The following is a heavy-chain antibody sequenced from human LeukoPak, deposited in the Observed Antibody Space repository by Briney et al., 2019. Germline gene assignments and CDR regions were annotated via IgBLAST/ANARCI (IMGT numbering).Heavy chain of an antibody. CDR1: GFTFDDYT. CDR3: AKDRGGWRGVDY. Sequence: GGSLRLSCAASGFTFDDYTMHWVRQAPGKGLEWVSLISWDGGSTYYADSVKGRFTISRDNSKNSLYLQMNSLRTEDTALYYCAKDRGGWRGVDYWGQGTLVTVSS. D-gene: IGHD5-24*01. CDR2: ISWDGGST. V-gene: IGHV3-43*01. J-gene: IGHJ4*02.